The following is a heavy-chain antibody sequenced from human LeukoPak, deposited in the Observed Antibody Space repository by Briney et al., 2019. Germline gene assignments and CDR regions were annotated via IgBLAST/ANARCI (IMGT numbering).Heavy chain of an antibody. CDR2: ISGNGGST. Sequence: PGGTLRLSCAASGFTSSSYAMSWARQAPGKGLEWVSGISGNGGSTYYADSVKGRFTISRDNSKNTLYLQMNSLRAEDTAVYYCAKGTMIVVVQSEFDYWGQGTLVTVSS. J-gene: IGHJ4*02. V-gene: IGHV3-23*01. CDR1: GFTSSSYA. D-gene: IGHD3-22*01. CDR3: AKGTMIVVVQSEFDY.